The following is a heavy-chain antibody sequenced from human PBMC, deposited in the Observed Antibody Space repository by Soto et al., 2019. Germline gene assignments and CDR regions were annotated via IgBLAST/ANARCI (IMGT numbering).Heavy chain of an antibody. Sequence: QVQLVQSGAEVKKPGSSVKVSCKASGGTFSSYAISWVRQAPEQGLEWMGGIIPIFGTANYAQKFQGRVTITADESPSTAYMELSSMRSEDTAVYYCAKTTKVAGGMDVWGQGTTVTVSS. D-gene: IGHD4-4*01. V-gene: IGHV1-69*01. CDR1: GGTFSSYA. CDR3: AKTTKVAGGMDV. CDR2: IIPIFGTA. J-gene: IGHJ6*02.